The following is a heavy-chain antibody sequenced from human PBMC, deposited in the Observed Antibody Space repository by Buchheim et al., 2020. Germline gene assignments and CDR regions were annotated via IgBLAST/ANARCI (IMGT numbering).Heavy chain of an antibody. Sequence: EVQLLESGGGLVQPGGSLRLSCAASGFTFSSYAMSWVRQAPGKGLEWVSAISGSGGSTYSADSVKGRFTISRDNSKTNRYLQMNSLRAEDTAVYYCAKARKQWLVPEPTDYWGQGTL. J-gene: IGHJ4*02. CDR2: ISGSGGST. CDR1: GFTFSSYA. CDR3: AKARKQWLVPEPTDY. D-gene: IGHD6-19*01. V-gene: IGHV3-23*01.